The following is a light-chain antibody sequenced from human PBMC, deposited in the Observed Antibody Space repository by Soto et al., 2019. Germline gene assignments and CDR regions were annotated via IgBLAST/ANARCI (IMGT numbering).Light chain of an antibody. V-gene: IGKV4-1*01. Sequence: DFVMTQSPDSLAVSLGERATINCKSSQSVLSSSDNKNYLAWFQQKPGQPPKLLIYCASTRKSGVPDRFSGSGSGTDFTLTITSLQAEDVAVYYCQQYHSDPITFGQGTRLENK. CDR3: QQYHSDPIT. J-gene: IGKJ5*01. CDR2: CAS. CDR1: QSVLSSSDNKNY.